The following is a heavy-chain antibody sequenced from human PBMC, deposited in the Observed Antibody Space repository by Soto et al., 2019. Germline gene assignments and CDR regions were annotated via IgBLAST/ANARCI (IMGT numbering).Heavy chain of an antibody. Sequence: PSETLSLTCTVSGGSISSYYWSWIRQPPGKGLEWIGYIYYSGSTNYNPSLKSRVTISVDTSKNQFSLKLSSVTAADTAVYYCARFDYYDSSGYYQTTYAFDIWGQGTMVT. D-gene: IGHD3-22*01. CDR1: GGSISSYY. CDR2: IYYSGST. CDR3: ARFDYYDSSGYYQTTYAFDI. J-gene: IGHJ3*02. V-gene: IGHV4-59*01.